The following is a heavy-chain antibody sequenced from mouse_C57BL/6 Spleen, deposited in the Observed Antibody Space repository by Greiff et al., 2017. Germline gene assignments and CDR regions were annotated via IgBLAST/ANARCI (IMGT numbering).Heavy chain of an antibody. CDR3: ARSYDYDGAVNWSDD. CDR1: GYNFTNYC. J-gene: IGHJ2*01. D-gene: IGHD2-4*01. Sequence: QVQLQQPGAELVKPGASVKLSCTASGYNFTNYCMTWVKQRPGQGLEWIGGIYPGSGSTNYNEKFKGKATLTVDTSSSTAYMQLRSLTSEYSAVYDCARSYDYDGAVNWSDDWGQGTTLTFSS. V-gene: IGHV1-55*01. CDR2: IYPGSGST.